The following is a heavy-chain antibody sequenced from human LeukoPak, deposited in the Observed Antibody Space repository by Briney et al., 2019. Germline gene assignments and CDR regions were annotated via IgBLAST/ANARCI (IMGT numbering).Heavy chain of an antibody. CDR2: IRSKAYGGTT. CDR1: GFTFGDYA. V-gene: IGHV3-49*04. J-gene: IGHJ4*02. D-gene: IGHD3-16*02. CDR3: TRDHYDYVWGSYRLAFDY. Sequence: GGSLRLSCTASGFTFGDYAMSWVRQAPGKGLEWVGFIRSKAYGGTTEYAASVKGRFTISRDDSKSIAYLQMNSLKTEDTAVYSCTRDHYDYVWGSYRLAFDYWGQGTLVTVSS.